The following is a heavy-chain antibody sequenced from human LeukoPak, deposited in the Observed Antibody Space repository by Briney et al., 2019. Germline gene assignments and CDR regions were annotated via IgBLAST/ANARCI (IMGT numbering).Heavy chain of an antibody. Sequence: SETLSLTCTVSAHSISSGYYWGWIRQPPGKGLEWIGSIYHSGSTYYNPSLRSRVTISLDSSRNQFSLKLSSVTAADTAVYFCTRSRSIDYGDYGWFVYWGQGTLVTVS. V-gene: IGHV4-38-2*02. D-gene: IGHD4-17*01. J-gene: IGHJ4*02. CDR2: IYHSGST. CDR1: AHSISSGYY. CDR3: TRSRSIDYGDYGWFVY.